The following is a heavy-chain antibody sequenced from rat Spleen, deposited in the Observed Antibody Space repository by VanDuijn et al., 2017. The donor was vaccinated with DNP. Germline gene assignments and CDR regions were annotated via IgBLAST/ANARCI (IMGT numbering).Heavy chain of an antibody. D-gene: IGHD1-4*01. CDR1: GFTFSNYD. J-gene: IGHJ4*01. Sequence: EVQLVESGGGLVQPGRSLKLSCEASGFTFSNYDMAWVRQTPTKGLEWVACISSSGGGTFYRDSVKGRFTVSRDNVKSTLYLQMDSLKSEDTATYYCASRADRVFYYYAMAAWGQGTSVTVSS. CDR2: ISSSGGGT. CDR3: ASRADRVFYYYAMAA. V-gene: IGHV5-27*01.